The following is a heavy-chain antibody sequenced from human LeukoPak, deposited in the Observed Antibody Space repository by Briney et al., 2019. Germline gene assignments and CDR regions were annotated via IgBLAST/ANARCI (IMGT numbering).Heavy chain of an antibody. CDR2: ISSSGGTI. D-gene: IGHD5-18*01. CDR3: ARETEDSADV. J-gene: IGHJ6*02. CDR1: GFTFSDYY. V-gene: IGHV3-11*01. Sequence: TGGSLRLSCAASGFTFSDYYMSWIRQAPGKGLEWVSCISSSGGTIYYADSVKGRFTISRDNAKNSLYLQMNSLRAEDTAVYYCARETEDSADVWGQGTTVTVSS.